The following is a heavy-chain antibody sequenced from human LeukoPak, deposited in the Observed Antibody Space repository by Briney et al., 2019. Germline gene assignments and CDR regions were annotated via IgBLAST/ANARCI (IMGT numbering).Heavy chain of an antibody. CDR2: ISYDGSNK. V-gene: IGHV3-30-3*01. J-gene: IGHJ4*02. Sequence: GGSLRLSCAASGFTFSSYAMHWVRQAPGKGLEWVAVISYDGSNKYYADSVKGRFTISRDNSKNTLYLQMNSLRAEDTAVYYCARDPQYGDHTDFDYWGQGTLVTVSS. CDR3: ARDPQYGDHTDFDY. CDR1: GFTFSSYA. D-gene: IGHD4-17*01.